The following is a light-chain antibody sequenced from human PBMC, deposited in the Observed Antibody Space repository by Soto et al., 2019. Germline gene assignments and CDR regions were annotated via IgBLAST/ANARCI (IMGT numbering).Light chain of an antibody. Sequence: DIQMTQSPSTLSVSVGDRVTITFRASQTISSWWAWYQQKPGKAPKLLIYKASTLKSGVPSRFSGSGSGTEFTLTISSLQPDDFATYYCQHYNSYSEAFGQGTKVDIK. J-gene: IGKJ1*01. V-gene: IGKV1-5*03. CDR2: KAS. CDR1: QTISSW. CDR3: QHYNSYSEA.